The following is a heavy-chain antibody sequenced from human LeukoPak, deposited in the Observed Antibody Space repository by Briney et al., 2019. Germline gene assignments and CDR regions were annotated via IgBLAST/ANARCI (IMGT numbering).Heavy chain of an antibody. D-gene: IGHD6-25*01. Sequence: GGSLRLSCAASGFTFSSYAMHWVRQAPGKGLEYVSAISSNGGSTYDANSVKGRFTISRDNSKNTLYLQMGSLRAEDMAVYYCARGRGYSNYWGQGTLVTVSS. CDR2: ISSNGGST. CDR1: GFTFSSYA. CDR3: ARGRGYSNY. J-gene: IGHJ4*02. V-gene: IGHV3-64*01.